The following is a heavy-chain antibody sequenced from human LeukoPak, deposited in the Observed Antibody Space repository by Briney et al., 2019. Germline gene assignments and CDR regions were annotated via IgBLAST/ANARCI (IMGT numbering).Heavy chain of an antibody. CDR3: ARGSYYYDSRQLDY. D-gene: IGHD3-22*01. V-gene: IGHV3-48*01. CDR1: GFTFSSYN. CDR2: IKTSGSIM. J-gene: IGHJ4*02. Sequence: GGSLRLSCAASGFTFSSYNMNWVRQAPGKGLEWISNIKTSGSIMFYADSVKGRFTISRDNAENSLYLQMNSLRAEDTAVYYCARGSYYYDSRQLDYWGQGTLVTVSS.